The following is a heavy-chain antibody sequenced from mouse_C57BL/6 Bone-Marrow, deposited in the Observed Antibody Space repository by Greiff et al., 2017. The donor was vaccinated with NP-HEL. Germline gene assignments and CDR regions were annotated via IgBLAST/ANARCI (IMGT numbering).Heavy chain of an antibody. CDR3: TAFAY. V-gene: IGHV14-1*01. CDR2: IDPEGGDT. Sequence: EVQLQQSGAELVRPGASVKLSCTASGFNIKDYYMHWVKQRPEQGLEWIGRIDPEGGDTEYAPKFQGKATMTAEISSNTAYLELISLTSEDTAVYYCTAFAYWGQGTLVTVSA. J-gene: IGHJ3*01. CDR1: GFNIKDYY.